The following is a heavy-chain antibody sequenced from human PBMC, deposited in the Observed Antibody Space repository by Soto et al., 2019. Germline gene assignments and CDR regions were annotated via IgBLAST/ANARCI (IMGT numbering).Heavy chain of an antibody. CDR2: IYYSGNT. D-gene: IGHD5-18*01. V-gene: IGHV4-31*03. CDR3: ARDRLMATAGTARHYFGLDV. J-gene: IGHJ6*02. CDR1: GGSIRSGGYY. Sequence: SETLSLTCTVSGGSIRSGGYYWSWVRQNPRRGLEWIGNIYYSGNTYYNPSLKSRLTISVDASKNQFSLNLSSVTAADTAVYYCARDRLMATAGTARHYFGLDVWGQGTTVTVSS.